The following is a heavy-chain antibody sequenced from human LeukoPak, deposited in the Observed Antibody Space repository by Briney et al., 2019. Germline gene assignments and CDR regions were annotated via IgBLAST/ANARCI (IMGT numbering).Heavy chain of an antibody. D-gene: IGHD3-10*01. Sequence: GGSLRLSCAASGFTFSSYSMNWVRQAPGKGLKWVSSISSSSSYIYYADSVKGRFTISRDNAKNSLYLQMNSLRAEDTAVYYCARDAGITMVRGATMDVWGKGTTVTVSS. CDR2: ISSSSSYI. V-gene: IGHV3-21*01. J-gene: IGHJ6*04. CDR3: ARDAGITMVRGATMDV. CDR1: GFTFSSYS.